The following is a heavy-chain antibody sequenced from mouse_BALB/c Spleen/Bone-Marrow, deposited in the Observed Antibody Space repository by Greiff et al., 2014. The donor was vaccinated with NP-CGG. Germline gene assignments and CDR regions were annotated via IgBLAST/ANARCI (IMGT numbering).Heavy chain of an antibody. CDR2: INPSTGYT. J-gene: IGHJ2*01. CDR3: AGGRYAGYYFDY. CDR1: GYTFTSYW. V-gene: IGHV1-7*01. Sequence: VQVVESGAELAKPGASVKMSCKASGYTFTSYWMHWVKQRPGQGLEWIGYINPSTGYTEYNQKFKDKATLTADKSSSTAYMQLSSLTSEDSAVYYCAGGRYAGYYFDYWGQGTTLTVSS. D-gene: IGHD2-3*01.